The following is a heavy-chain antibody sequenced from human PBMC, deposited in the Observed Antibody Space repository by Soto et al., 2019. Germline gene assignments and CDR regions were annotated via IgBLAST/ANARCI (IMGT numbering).Heavy chain of an antibody. Sequence: PSETLSLTCTVSGDSISGGTYYWSWIRQHPGKGLEWIGYISYSGSTYYSPSLKSRVTMSVDKSKNQFSLTLSSVTAADTAIYYCARGSSTYFDVMTGYCTADYFDFWGQGAPVTVSS. V-gene: IGHV4-31*03. CDR3: ARGSSTYFDVMTGYCTADYFDF. CDR2: ISYSGST. J-gene: IGHJ4*02. CDR1: GDSISGGTYY. D-gene: IGHD3-9*01.